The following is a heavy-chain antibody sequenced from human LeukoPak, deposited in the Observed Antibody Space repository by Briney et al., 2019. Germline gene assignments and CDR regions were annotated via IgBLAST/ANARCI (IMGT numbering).Heavy chain of an antibody. J-gene: IGHJ5*02. V-gene: IGHV3-30*02. Sequence: GGSLRLSCAASGFTFSSYGMHWVRQAPGKGLEWVAFIRYDGSNKYYADSVKGLFTISRDNSKNTLYLQMNSLRAEDTAVYYCAKDHLMYVVPAAKSWFDPWGQGTLVTVSS. CDR1: GFTFSSYG. CDR3: AKDHLMYVVPAAKSWFDP. D-gene: IGHD2-2*01. CDR2: IRYDGSNK.